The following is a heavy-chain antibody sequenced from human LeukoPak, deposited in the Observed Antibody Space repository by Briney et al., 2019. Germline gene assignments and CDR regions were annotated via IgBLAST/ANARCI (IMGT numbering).Heavy chain of an antibody. V-gene: IGHV4-34*01. CDR1: GRYFSGYY. CDR2: INHSGST. J-gene: IGHJ3*02. Sequence: PSETLSHMHGLYGRYFSGYYWSWLRQPPGKGLEWIGEINHSGSTNYNPSLKSRVTISVDTSKNQFSPKLSSVTAADTAVYYCARGQEIGDAFDIWGQGTMVTVSS. D-gene: IGHD3-22*01. CDR3: ARGQEIGDAFDI.